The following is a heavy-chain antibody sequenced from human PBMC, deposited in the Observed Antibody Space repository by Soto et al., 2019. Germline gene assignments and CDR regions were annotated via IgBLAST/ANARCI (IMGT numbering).Heavy chain of an antibody. D-gene: IGHD1-26*01. Sequence: GGSLRLSCAASGFTFSSYSMNWVRQAPGKGLEWVSSISSSSYIYYADSVKGRFTISRDNAKNSLYLQMNSLRAEDTAVYYCAEWELLTHDAFDIWGQGTMVTVSS. J-gene: IGHJ3*02. CDR2: ISSSSYI. CDR1: GFTFSSYS. V-gene: IGHV3-21*01. CDR3: AEWELLTHDAFDI.